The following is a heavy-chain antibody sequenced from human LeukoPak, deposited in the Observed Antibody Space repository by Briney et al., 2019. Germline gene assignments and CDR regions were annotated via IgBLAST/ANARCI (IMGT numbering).Heavy chain of an antibody. Sequence: QPGGSLRLSCAASGFTFSSYAMSWVRQAPGKGLEWVSAISGSVGSTHSADCVKGRFTISRDNCKNTLYLQMNSLRAEDTAVYYCATLIYCSSTSCYTDYFDYWGQGTLVTVSS. CDR1: GFTFSSYA. V-gene: IGHV3-23*01. D-gene: IGHD2-2*02. CDR2: ISGSVGST. CDR3: ATLIYCSSTSCYTDYFDY. J-gene: IGHJ4*02.